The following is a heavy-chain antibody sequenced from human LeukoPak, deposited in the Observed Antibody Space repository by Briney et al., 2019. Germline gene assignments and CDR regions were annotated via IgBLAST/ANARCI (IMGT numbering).Heavy chain of an antibody. D-gene: IGHD6-19*01. CDR1: GGSISSSSYY. Sequence: SETLSLTCTVSGGSISSSSYYWGWIRQPPGKGLEWIGSIYYSGSTYYNPSLKSRVTISVDTSKNQSSLKLSSVTAADTAVYYCARQGAVAGTGWFDPWGQGTLVTVSS. V-gene: IGHV4-39*01. CDR3: ARQGAVAGTGWFDP. CDR2: IYYSGST. J-gene: IGHJ5*02.